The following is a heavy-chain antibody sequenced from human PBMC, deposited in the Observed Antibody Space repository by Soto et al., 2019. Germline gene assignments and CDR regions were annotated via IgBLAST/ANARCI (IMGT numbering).Heavy chain of an antibody. V-gene: IGHV1-2*02. D-gene: IGHD1-26*01. CDR1: GYSFRNYY. CDR3: VRHREPYISPRNRFGMDV. Sequence: QVQLVQSAAESKKPGASVKVSCKSSGYSFRNYYIHWVRQAPGQGLEWMGWINHHSGDTDYAKKFHGRVAMTRDTCLSTVCMALSRLTTDETALYGCVRHREPYISPRNRFGMDVCGQGTAVTVTS. CDR2: INHHSGDT. J-gene: IGHJ6*02.